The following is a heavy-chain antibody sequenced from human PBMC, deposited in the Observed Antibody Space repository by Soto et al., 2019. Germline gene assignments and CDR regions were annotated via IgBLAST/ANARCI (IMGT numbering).Heavy chain of an antibody. Sequence: EVQLVESGGGLVQPGRSLRLSCAASGFTFGDYAMHWVRQAPGKGLEWVSGISWNGLSIGYADSVKGRFIISRDNAKNSLYLQMNSLRAEDTALYYCAKDLDHYYGMDVWGPGTTVTVSS. CDR1: GFTFGDYA. J-gene: IGHJ6*02. CDR3: AKDLDHYYGMDV. V-gene: IGHV3-9*01. CDR2: ISWNGLSI.